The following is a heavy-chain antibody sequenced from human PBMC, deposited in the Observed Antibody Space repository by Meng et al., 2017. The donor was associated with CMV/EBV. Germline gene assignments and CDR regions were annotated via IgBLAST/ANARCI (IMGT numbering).Heavy chain of an antibody. D-gene: IGHD3-3*01. CDR2: INHSGST. CDR1: GWSFSGYY. J-gene: IGHJ4*02. CDR3: ARGSRLRFLEWLLYGRGYFDY. Sequence: SETLSLTCAVYGWSFSGYYWSWIRQPPGKGLEWIGEINHSGSTNYNPSLKSRVTISVDTPKNQFSLKLSSVTAADTAVYYCARGSRLRFLEWLLYGRGYFDYWGQGTLVTVSS. V-gene: IGHV4-34*01.